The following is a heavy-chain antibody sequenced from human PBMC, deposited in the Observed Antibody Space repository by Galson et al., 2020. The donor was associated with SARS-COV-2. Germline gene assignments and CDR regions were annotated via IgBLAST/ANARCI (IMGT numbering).Heavy chain of an antibody. CDR1: GFTFSSYW. V-gene: IGHV3-7*01. J-gene: IGHJ6*02. CDR3: ARDRDGDYYYGMDV. CDR2: IKQDGSEK. D-gene: IGHD4-17*01. Sequence: GGSLRPSCAASGFTFSSYWMSWVRQAPGKGLEWVANIKQDGSEKYYVDSVKGRFTISRDNAKNSLYLQMNSLRAEDTAVYYCARDRDGDYYYGMDVWGQGTTVTVSS.